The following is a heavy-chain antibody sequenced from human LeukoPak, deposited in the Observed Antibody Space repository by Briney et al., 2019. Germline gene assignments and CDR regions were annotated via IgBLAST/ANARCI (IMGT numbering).Heavy chain of an antibody. V-gene: IGHV4-59*11. CDR2: IYYSGST. D-gene: IGHD3-10*01. CDR3: ARGRGHYYYYMDV. CDR1: GGSISSHY. Sequence: SETLSLTCTVSGGSISSHYWSWIRQPPGKGLECIGYIYYSGSTNYNPSLKSRVTISVDTSKNQFSLKLSSVTAADTAVYYCARGRGHYYYYMDVWGKGTTVTVSS. J-gene: IGHJ6*03.